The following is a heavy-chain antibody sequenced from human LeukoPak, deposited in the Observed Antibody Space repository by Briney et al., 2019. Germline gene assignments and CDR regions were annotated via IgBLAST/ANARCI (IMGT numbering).Heavy chain of an antibody. J-gene: IGHJ2*01. D-gene: IGHD2-15*01. CDR2: ISSSSSYI. Sequence: PGGSLRLSCATSGFTFSSYAMNWVRQAPGKGLEWVSSISSSSSYIYYADSVKGRFTISRDNARNSLYLQMNSLRAEDTAVYYCARDGLAAATLHWCFDLWGRGTLVTVSS. V-gene: IGHV3-21*01. CDR1: GFTFSSYA. CDR3: ARDGLAAATLHWCFDL.